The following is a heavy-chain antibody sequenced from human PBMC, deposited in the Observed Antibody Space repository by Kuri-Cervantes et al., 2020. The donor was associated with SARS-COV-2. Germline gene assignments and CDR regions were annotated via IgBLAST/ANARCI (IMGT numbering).Heavy chain of an antibody. J-gene: IGHJ2*01. Sequence: SETLSLTCTVSGGSISSYYWSWIRQPPGKGLEWIGYIYYSGTTNYNPSLKSRVTISVDTSKNQFSLKLSSVTAADTAVYYCARGGITGTTGNWYFDLWGRGTLVTVSS. CDR3: ARGGITGTTGNWYFDL. CDR2: IYYSGTT. V-gene: IGHV4-59*01. CDR1: GGSISSYY. D-gene: IGHD1-7*01.